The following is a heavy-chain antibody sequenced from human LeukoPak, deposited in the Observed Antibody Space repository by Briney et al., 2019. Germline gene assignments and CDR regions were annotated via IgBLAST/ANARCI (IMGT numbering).Heavy chain of an antibody. CDR1: GFTFSSYD. CDR3: ARSNNIVGATYFDY. Sequence: GGSLSLSCSASGFTFSSYDMHWVRQAPGKGLEYISSISSDGGSTYYADSVKGRFTISRDNSKNTLYLQMGRLRAEDMAVYYCARSNNIVGATYFDYWGQGTLGTVSS. J-gene: IGHJ4*02. CDR2: ISSDGGST. V-gene: IGHV3-64*02. D-gene: IGHD1-26*01.